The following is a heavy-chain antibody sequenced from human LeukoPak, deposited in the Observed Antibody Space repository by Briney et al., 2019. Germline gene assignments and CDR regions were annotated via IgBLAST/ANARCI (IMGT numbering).Heavy chain of an antibody. CDR1: GGSISSYY. V-gene: IGHV4-59*01. D-gene: IGHD2-15*01. CDR3: ASDAGSLDAFDI. CDR2: IYYSGST. Sequence: SETLSLTCTVSGGSISSYYWSWIWQPPGKGLEWIGYIYYSGSTNYNPSLKSRVTISVDTSKNQFSLKLSSVTAADTAVYYCASDAGSLDAFDIWGQGTMVTVSS. J-gene: IGHJ3*02.